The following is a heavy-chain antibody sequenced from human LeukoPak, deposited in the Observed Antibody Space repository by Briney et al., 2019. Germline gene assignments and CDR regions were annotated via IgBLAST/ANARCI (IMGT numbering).Heavy chain of an antibody. J-gene: IGHJ4*02. V-gene: IGHV3-9*01. CDR2: ISWNSGYI. CDR3: AKDPHYNTLSGYFDY. CDR1: GFTFDDYA. Sequence: GGSLRLSCADSGFTFDDYAMHWVRQGPGKGLEWVSGISWNSGYIGYADSVKGRFTISRDNAKNSLYLQMNSLTAEDTALYYCAKDPHYNTLSGYFDYWGQGTLVTVSS. D-gene: IGHD3-10*01.